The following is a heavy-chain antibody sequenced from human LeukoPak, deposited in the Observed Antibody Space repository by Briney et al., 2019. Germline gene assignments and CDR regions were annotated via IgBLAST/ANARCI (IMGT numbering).Heavy chain of an antibody. CDR3: ARNSCPSGTCYDNRGYFDY. D-gene: IGHD2-15*01. Sequence: SETLSLTCTVSGGSISSSSYYWGWIRQPPGKGLEWIGRIYTSGSTNYNPSLKSRVTISVDTSKNQFSLKLSSVTAADTAVYYCARNSCPSGTCYDNRGYFDYWGQGTLVTVSS. J-gene: IGHJ4*02. CDR1: GGSISSSSYY. CDR2: IYTSGST. V-gene: IGHV4-39*07.